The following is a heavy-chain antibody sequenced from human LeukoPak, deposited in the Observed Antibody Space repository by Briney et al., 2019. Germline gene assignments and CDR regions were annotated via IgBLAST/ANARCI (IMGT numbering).Heavy chain of an antibody. Sequence: GASVKVSCKASGYTFTSYGISWVRQAPGQGLEWMGWISAYNGNTDYAQKLQGRVTMTTDTSTSTAYMELRSLRSDDTAVYYCARGTPFRIAAGGYFDYWGQGTLVTVSS. V-gene: IGHV1-18*01. CDR2: ISAYNGNT. CDR1: GYTFTSYG. J-gene: IGHJ4*02. CDR3: ARGTPFRIAAGGYFDY. D-gene: IGHD6-13*01.